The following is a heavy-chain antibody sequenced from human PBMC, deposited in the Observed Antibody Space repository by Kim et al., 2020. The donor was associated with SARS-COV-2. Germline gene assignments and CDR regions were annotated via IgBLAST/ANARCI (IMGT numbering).Heavy chain of an antibody. Sequence: SETLSLTCTVSGGSIGTTNYFWGWIRQPPGKGLEWIATVSFSGTTYYNPSLKSRVTISIDTSKNQFSLKLNSVTAADTAMYYCARPPSGISRRAFDIWGQGTMVTVSS. V-gene: IGHV4-39*01. CDR3: ARPPSGISRRAFDI. J-gene: IGHJ3*02. CDR1: GGSIGTTNYF. CDR2: VSFSGTT. D-gene: IGHD3-3*01.